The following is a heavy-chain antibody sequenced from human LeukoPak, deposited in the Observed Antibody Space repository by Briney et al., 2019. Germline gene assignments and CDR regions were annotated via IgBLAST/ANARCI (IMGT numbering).Heavy chain of an antibody. CDR1: GYTFTSYG. CDR3: ARVGRLVILYYYYYYMDV. V-gene: IGHV1-18*01. J-gene: IGHJ6*03. Sequence: GASVKVSCKASGYTFTSYGISWVRQAPGQGLEWMGWISAYNGNTNYAQKLQGRVTMTTDTSTSTACMELRSLRSDDTAVYYCARVGRLVILYYYYYYMDVWGKGTTVTISS. CDR2: ISAYNGNT. D-gene: IGHD3-9*01.